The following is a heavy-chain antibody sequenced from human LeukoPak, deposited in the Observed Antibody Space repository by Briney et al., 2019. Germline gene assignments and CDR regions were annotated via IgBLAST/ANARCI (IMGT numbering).Heavy chain of an antibody. CDR3: ASRGYDILTSPFDY. V-gene: IGHV3-23*01. CDR2: ISGSGAIT. CDR1: GFTLSRYA. D-gene: IGHD3-9*01. J-gene: IGHJ4*02. Sequence: GGALRLSCAASGFTLSRYARSWVRQAPGKGRDWGSSISGSGAITYCADSVKGRFSISRDNSKNALYLQLNSLRAEDAALYYCASRGYDILTSPFDYWGQGTLVTVSS.